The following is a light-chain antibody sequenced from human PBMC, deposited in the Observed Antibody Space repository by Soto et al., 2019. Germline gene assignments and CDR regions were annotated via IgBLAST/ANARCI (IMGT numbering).Light chain of an antibody. CDR2: DAS. Sequence: EIVMTQSPATLSVSPGGRATLSCRASQSISDTLAWYQQKPGQAPRLLIYDASNRATGIPDRFSGSGSGTEFTPTISSLQSEDAAVYYCQQHNSWPLTFGGGTKVDI. CDR3: QQHNSWPLT. CDR1: QSISDT. V-gene: IGKV3D-15*01. J-gene: IGKJ4*01.